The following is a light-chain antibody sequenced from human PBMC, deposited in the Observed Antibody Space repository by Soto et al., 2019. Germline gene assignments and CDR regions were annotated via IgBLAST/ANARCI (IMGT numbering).Light chain of an antibody. Sequence: QSVLAQPASVTGSPGQAITISCTGTSRDIGGYNLVSWYQQHPGRAPKLMIYEGNKRPSRVSNRFSASKSSNTAALTISGLQDEDEADYYCCSYAGFSSVVFGSGTKVTVL. CDR3: CSYAGFSSVV. CDR1: SRDIGGYNL. CDR2: EGN. V-gene: IGLV2-23*03. J-gene: IGLJ1*01.